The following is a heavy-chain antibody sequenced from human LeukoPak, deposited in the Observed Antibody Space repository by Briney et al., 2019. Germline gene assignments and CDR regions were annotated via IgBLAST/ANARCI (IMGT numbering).Heavy chain of an antibody. D-gene: IGHD3-10*01. CDR2: ISAYNGNA. CDR3: ARDRAYYGSASYLN. CDR1: GYTFTSYG. V-gene: IGHV1-18*01. J-gene: IGHJ4*02. Sequence: ASVKVSCKASGYTFTSYGISWVRQAPGQGLEWMGWISAYNGNANYAQKLQGRVTMTTDTSTSTAYMELRSLRSDDTAVYYCARDRAYYGSASYLNWGQGTLVTVSS.